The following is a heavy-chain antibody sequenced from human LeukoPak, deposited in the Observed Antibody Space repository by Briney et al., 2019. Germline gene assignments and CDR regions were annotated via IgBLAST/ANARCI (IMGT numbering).Heavy chain of an antibody. CDR1: GLTFSSYS. J-gene: IGHJ4*02. CDR2: IISGSGGTT. Sequence: GGSLRLSCVASGLTFSSYSMSWVRQAPGKGLEWVSTIISGSGGTTFYADSVKGRFTISRDNPKNTLYLQMNSLRVEDTAVYYCAKGEQQESRYGYWGQGALVTVSS. V-gene: IGHV3-23*01. CDR3: AKGEQQESRYGY. D-gene: IGHD6-13*01.